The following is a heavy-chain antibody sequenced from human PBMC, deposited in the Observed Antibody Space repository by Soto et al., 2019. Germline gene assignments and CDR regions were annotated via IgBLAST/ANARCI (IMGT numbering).Heavy chain of an antibody. CDR1: GFTVSSNY. D-gene: IGHD3-9*01. Sequence: PGGSLRLSCAASGFTVSSNYMSWARQAPGKGLEWVSVIYSGGSTYYADSVKGRFTISRDNSKNTLYLQMNSLRAEDTAVYYCARQDILTGYYPSYYFDYWGQGTLVTVSS. J-gene: IGHJ4*02. CDR3: ARQDILTGYYPSYYFDY. V-gene: IGHV3-53*01. CDR2: IYSGGST.